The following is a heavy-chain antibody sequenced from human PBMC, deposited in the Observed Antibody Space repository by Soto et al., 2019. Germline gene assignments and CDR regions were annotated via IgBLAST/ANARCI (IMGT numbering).Heavy chain of an antibody. Sequence: SETLSVTWTVSGGSISSGGYYWSWIRQHPGKGLEWIGYIYYSGSAYYNPSLKSRVTISVDTSQNQFSLKLSSVTAADTAVYYCARNENTLSWFDPWGQGTLVTVSS. J-gene: IGHJ5*02. D-gene: IGHD5-18*01. CDR3: ARNENTLSWFDP. V-gene: IGHV4-31*02. CDR2: IYYSGSA. CDR1: GGSISSGGYY.